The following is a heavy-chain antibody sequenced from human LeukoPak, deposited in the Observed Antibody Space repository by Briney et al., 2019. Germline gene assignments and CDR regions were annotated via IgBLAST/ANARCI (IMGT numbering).Heavy chain of an antibody. D-gene: IGHD2-15*01. J-gene: IGHJ4*02. Sequence: ASVKVSCKASGGTFSSYAISWVRQAPGQGLEWMGGIIPIFGIANYAQKFQGRVTITADKSTSTAYMELSSLRSEDTAVYYCAIVVVASSFDYWGQGTLVTVSS. CDR1: GGTFSSYA. CDR2: IIPIFGIA. CDR3: AIVVVASSFDY. V-gene: IGHV1-69*10.